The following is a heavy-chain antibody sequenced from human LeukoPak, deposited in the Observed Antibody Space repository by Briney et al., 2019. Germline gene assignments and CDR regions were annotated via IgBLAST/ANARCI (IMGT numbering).Heavy chain of an antibody. CDR3: ARAYSYGYGPLDY. V-gene: IGHV1-2*02. J-gene: IGHJ4*02. CDR2: INPNGGGT. CDR1: GYTLTEYY. Sequence: ASVKVSCKASGYTLTEYYMHWVRQAPGQGLEWMGWINPNGGGTNYAQKFQGGVTMTRDTSISTAYMELTNLGSDDTAVYYCARAYSYGYGPLDYWGQGTLVTVSS. D-gene: IGHD5-18*01.